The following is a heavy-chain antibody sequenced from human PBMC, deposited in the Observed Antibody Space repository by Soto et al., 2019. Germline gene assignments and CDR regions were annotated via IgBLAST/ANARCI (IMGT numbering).Heavy chain of an antibody. V-gene: IGHV4-31*03. D-gene: IGHD2-15*01. J-gene: IGHJ3*02. CDR2: IYYSGST. Sequence: TLSLTCTVSGGSISSGGYYWSWIRQHPGKGLEWIGYIYYSGSTYYNPSLKSRVTISVDTSKNQFSLKLSSVTAADTAVYYCASSSPLGGNDAFDIWGQGTMVT. CDR1: GGSISSGGYY. CDR3: ASSSPLGGNDAFDI.